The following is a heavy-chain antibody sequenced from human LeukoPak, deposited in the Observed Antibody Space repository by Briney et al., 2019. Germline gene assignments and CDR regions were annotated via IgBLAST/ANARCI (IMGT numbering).Heavy chain of an antibody. J-gene: IGHJ6*02. Sequence: SLRLACPASTFTFSSYWTRCDRPAPEKGMEWVANTKQDGSEKYYVDSVKGLCTISRDNAKNSLYLQMNSLRAEDTAVYYCARDPIVVVPAAYYYYYGMDVWGQGTTVTVSS. V-gene: IGHV3-7*01. CDR2: TKQDGSEK. D-gene: IGHD2-2*01. CDR1: TFTFSSYW. CDR3: ARDPIVVVPAAYYYYYGMDV.